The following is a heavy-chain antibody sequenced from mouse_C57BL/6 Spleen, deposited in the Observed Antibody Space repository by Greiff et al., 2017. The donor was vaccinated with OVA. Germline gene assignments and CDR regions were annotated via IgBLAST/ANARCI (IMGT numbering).Heavy chain of an antibody. CDR1: GFTFSDYG. Sequence: EVQGVESGGGLVKPGGSLKLSCAASGFTFSDYGMHWVRQAPEKGLEWVAYISSGSSTIYYADTVKGRFTISRDNAKNTLFLQMTSLRSEDTAMYYCAREDYDYDGKTWFAYWGQGTRSLSLQ. CDR2: ISSGSSTI. CDR3: AREDYDYDGKTWFAY. D-gene: IGHD2-4*01. V-gene: IGHV5-17*01. J-gene: IGHJ3*01.